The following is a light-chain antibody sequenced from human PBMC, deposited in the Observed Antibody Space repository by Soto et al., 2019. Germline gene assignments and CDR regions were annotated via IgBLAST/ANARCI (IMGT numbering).Light chain of an antibody. J-gene: IGKJ1*01. CDR1: QSVSGW. Sequence: DIQMTQSPSTLCASVGDTVAVTCRASQSVSGWLAWYQQKTGEAPKILIYDASALPRGVPSRFRGSGSGTKFTLTIASLQPDDFTTYYCQQYETFSGTFGPGTKVDI. CDR2: DAS. CDR3: QQYETFSGT. V-gene: IGKV1-5*01.